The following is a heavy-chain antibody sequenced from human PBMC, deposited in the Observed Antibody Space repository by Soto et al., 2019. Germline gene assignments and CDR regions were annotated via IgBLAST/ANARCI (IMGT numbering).Heavy chain of an antibody. J-gene: IGHJ4*02. D-gene: IGHD3-9*01. V-gene: IGHV3-23*01. CDR1: GFTLGKYT. CDR2: SYSTGGT. CDR3: ARDREPDGIWTFDS. Sequence: GSLRLSCAASGFTLGKYTMGWVRQAPGKGLEWVAESYSTGGTEYADSVKGRFTISRDNSKNTLFLQMNSLGVEDTALYYCARDREPDGIWTFDSWGQGTLATVSS.